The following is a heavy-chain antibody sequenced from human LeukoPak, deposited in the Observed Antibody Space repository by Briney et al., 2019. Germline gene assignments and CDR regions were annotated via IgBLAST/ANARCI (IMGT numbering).Heavy chain of an antibody. CDR2: ISSSDGSI. J-gene: IGHJ4*02. V-gene: IGHV3-11*01. Sequence: PGGSLRLSCVASGFTFSDYYMSWLRQAPGKGLEWVSFISSSDGSIYYADSVKGRFTISRDNAKNSLYLQMNSLRPEDTALYHYVRVSRGSGGYFDYWGEGTLVTVSS. CDR1: GFTFSDYY. D-gene: IGHD3-10*01. CDR3: VRVSRGSGGYFDY.